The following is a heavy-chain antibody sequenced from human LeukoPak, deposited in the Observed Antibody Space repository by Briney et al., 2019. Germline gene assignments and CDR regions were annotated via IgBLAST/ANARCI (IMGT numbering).Heavy chain of an antibody. V-gene: IGHV3-23*01. CDR1: GFTFSSSG. D-gene: IGHD3-16*02. J-gene: IGHJ4*02. CDR3: TTDPAHPGSYRLVWGLFDFDY. Sequence: SGGSLRLSCAASGFTFSSSGMSWVRQAPGKGLEWVSSISVSGSSTYYADSVKGRFTISRDNSKNTLYLQMNSLKTEDTAVYYCTTDPAHPGSYRLVWGLFDFDYWGQGTLVTVSS. CDR2: ISVSGSST.